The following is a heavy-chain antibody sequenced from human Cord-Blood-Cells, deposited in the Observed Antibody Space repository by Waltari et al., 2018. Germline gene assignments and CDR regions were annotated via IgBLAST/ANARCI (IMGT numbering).Heavy chain of an antibody. D-gene: IGHD6-13*01. V-gene: IGHV1-2*02. CDR3: ARGRGLSSSWNGYLVY. CDR1: GYTFTGYY. J-gene: IGHJ4*02. Sequence: QVQLVQSGAEVKKPGASVKVSCKASGYTFTGYYMHWVRQAPGQGLEWMGWINPNSGGTNYAQKFQGRVTMTRDTSISTAYMEVSRLRSDDTAVYYWARGRGLSSSWNGYLVYWGQGTLVTVSS. CDR2: INPNSGGT.